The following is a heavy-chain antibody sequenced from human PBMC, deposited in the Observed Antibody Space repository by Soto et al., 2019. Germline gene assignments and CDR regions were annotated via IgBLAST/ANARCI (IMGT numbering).Heavy chain of an antibody. J-gene: IGHJ6*02. Sequence: GASVKVSCKASGGTFSSYAISWVRQAPGQGLEWMGGIIPIFGTANYAQKFQGRVTITADESTSTAYMELSSLRSEDTAVYYCARRGIAARYYYYYYGMDVWGQGTTVTVSS. D-gene: IGHD6-6*01. CDR1: GGTFSSYA. V-gene: IGHV1-69*13. CDR3: ARRGIAARYYYYYYGMDV. CDR2: IIPIFGTA.